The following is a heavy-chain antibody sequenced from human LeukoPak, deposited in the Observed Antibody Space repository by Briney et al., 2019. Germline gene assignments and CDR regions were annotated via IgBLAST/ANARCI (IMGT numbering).Heavy chain of an antibody. Sequence: SVTVSCKASGGTFSSYAISWVRQAPGQGLEWMGGIIPIFGTANYAQKFQGRVTITTDESTSTAYMELSSLRSEDTAVYYCARNPRAAAVNWFDPWGQGTLVTVSS. D-gene: IGHD6-13*01. CDR3: ARNPRAAAVNWFDP. CDR1: GGTFSSYA. J-gene: IGHJ5*02. V-gene: IGHV1-69*05. CDR2: IIPIFGTA.